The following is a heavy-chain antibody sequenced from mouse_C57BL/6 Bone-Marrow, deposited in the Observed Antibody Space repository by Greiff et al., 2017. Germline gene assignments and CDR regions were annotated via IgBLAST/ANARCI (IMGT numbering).Heavy chain of an antibody. CDR3: ARRVKLTVVPSWFAY. V-gene: IGHV1-81*01. J-gene: IGHJ3*01. CDR2: MYPRSGNT. D-gene: IGHD1-1*01. Sequence: VQLQQSGAELARPGASVKLSCKASGYTFTSFGISWVKQRTGQGLEWTGEMYPRSGNTYYNEKFKGKATLTADKSSSTAYMELRSLTSEDSAVYFCARRVKLTVVPSWFAYWGQGTLVTVSA. CDR1: GYTFTSFG.